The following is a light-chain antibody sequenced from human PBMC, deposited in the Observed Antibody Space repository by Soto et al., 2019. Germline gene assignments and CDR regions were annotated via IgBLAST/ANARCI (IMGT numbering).Light chain of an antibody. J-gene: IGKJ1*01. CDR1: QGIKNY. CDR2: GAS. Sequence: IVMTQSPVTMSVSPGESAALSSSASQGIKNYLAWVQQHPGQAPRLLVYGASTRATAIPARFSGSGSGTEFTLSISSLQSEDFAVYYCQQCNRWPRTFGQGTKVDIK. V-gene: IGKV3-15*01. CDR3: QQCNRWPRT.